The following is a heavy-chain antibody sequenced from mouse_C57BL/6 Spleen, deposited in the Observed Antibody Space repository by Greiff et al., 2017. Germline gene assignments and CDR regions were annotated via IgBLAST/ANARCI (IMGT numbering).Heavy chain of an antibody. Sequence: VQLQQSGPGLVQPSQSLSITCTVSGFSLTSYGVHWVRQSPGKGLEWLGVIWSGGNPDYNAAFIARLSISQYNSKGQVFFKMNSLQADDTAIYYCARNRDWYFDVWGTGTTVTVSS. CDR3: ARNRDWYFDV. CDR2: IWSGGNP. J-gene: IGHJ1*03. V-gene: IGHV2-2*01. CDR1: GFSLTSYG.